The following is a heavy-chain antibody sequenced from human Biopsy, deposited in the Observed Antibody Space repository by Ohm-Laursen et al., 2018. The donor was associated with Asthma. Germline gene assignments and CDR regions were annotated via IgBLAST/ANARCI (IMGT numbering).Heavy chain of an antibody. CDR2: INSVFGTT. D-gene: IGHD2-2*01. J-gene: IGHJ4*02. CDR1: GGTFNTYV. CDR3: ARKAGSCISRTCYSLDF. V-gene: IGHV1-69*01. Sequence: SSVKVSCKSLGGTFNTYVIGWVRQAPGQGLEWMGGINSVFGTTTYPQKFQDRVTITADDSTSTVYMKLSNLRSEDTAVYYCARKAGSCISRTCYSLDFWGQGTLVTVSS.